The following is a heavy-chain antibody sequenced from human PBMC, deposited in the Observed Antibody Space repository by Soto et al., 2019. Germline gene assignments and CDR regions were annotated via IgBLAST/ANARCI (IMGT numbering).Heavy chain of an antibody. Sequence: PXGSLRLSCAASGFTVSSNYMSWVRQAPGKGLEWVSVIYSGGSTYYADSVKGRFTISRDNSKNTLYLQMNSLRAEDTAVYYCARGSSTSPLLDGMDVWGQGTTVTVSS. V-gene: IGHV3-53*01. CDR1: GFTVSSNY. J-gene: IGHJ6*02. CDR2: IYSGGST. D-gene: IGHD2-2*01. CDR3: ARGSSTSPLLDGMDV.